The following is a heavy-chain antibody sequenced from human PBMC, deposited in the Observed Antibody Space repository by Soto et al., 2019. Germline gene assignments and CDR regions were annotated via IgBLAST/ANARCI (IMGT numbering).Heavy chain of an antibody. Sequence: QVPLAQSGAEVKKPGASVTVSCKASGYSFSTNGVSWVRQAPGQGLEWMGWISANTGDTLYAEKFEDRITLTADTPTTTAYMELRSLRPDDTATYFCATDKGDFTFGPWGQGTLITVSS. J-gene: IGHJ5*02. V-gene: IGHV1-18*04. CDR2: ISANTGDT. CDR3: ATDKGDFTFGP. CDR1: GYSFSTNG. D-gene: IGHD3-3*01.